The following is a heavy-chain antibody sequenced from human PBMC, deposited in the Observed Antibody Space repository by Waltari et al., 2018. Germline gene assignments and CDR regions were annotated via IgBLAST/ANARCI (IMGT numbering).Heavy chain of an antibody. CDR1: GGTFSSYA. Sequence: QVQLVQSGAEVKKPGSSVKVSCKASGGTFSSYAISWVRQAPGKGLEWMGGIIPIFGTANYAQKFQGRVTIHADKSTSTAYRELSSLRSEDTAGDYWAGDQIGLGEWLEAGEIGGPGTRVTVSS. V-gene: IGHV1-69*14. J-gene: IGHJ3*02. CDR2: IIPIFGTA. D-gene: IGHD3-16*01. CDR3: AGDQIGLGEWLEAGEI.